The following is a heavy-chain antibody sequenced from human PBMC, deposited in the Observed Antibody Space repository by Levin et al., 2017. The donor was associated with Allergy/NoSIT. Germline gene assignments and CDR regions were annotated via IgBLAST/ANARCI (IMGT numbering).Heavy chain of an antibody. D-gene: IGHD3-22*01. CDR3: ATESPHYYDSSGYYSYYFDY. CDR2: FDPEDGET. J-gene: IGHJ4*02. Sequence: ASVKVSCKVSGYTLTELSMHWVRQAPGKGLEWMGGFDPEDGETIYAQKFQGRVTMTEDTSTDTAYMELSSLRSEDTAVYYCATESPHYYDSSGYYSYYFDYWGQGTLVTVSS. CDR1: GYTLTELS. V-gene: IGHV1-24*01.